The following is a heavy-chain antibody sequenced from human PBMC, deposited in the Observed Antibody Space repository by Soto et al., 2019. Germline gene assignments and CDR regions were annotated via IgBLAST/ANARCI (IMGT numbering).Heavy chain of an antibody. V-gene: IGHV1-46*03. CDR3: ASARFTFGAINPFEH. J-gene: IGHJ4*02. D-gene: IGHD3-16*01. CDR1: GYSFASYH. CDR2: INPGGTST. Sequence: QMQLVQSGPEVKRPGASVKVSCKASGYSFASYHMHWVRQAPGQGLEWMGLINPGGTSTNYAQKFHDRVTRTRETSTSTVNMGLSSLRSEDTAVYYCASARFTFGAINPFEHWGQGTLVTVSS.